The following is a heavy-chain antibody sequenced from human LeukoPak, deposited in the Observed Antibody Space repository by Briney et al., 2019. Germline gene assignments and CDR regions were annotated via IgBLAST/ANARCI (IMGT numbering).Heavy chain of an antibody. CDR2: ITGSGGST. Sequence: GGSLRLSCAASGFTISSYAKSWVRQAPGKGLEWVSAITGSGGSTYYADSVKGRFTISRDNSKNTLYLQMNSLRAEDSAVYYCANVRKFGCRGGSCYGIDYWGQGTLVTVSS. V-gene: IGHV3-23*01. D-gene: IGHD2-15*01. J-gene: IGHJ4*02. CDR3: ANVRKFGCRGGSCYGIDY. CDR1: GFTISSYA.